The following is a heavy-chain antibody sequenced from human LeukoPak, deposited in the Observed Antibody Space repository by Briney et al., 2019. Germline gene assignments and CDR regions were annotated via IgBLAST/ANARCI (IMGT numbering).Heavy chain of an antibody. CDR2: IYHSGST. J-gene: IGHJ6*02. V-gene: IGHV4-59*01. CDR3: ARDRITMVRGALRYYGMDV. Sequence: ETQSLTCTVSGGSINNYYWSWIRQPPGKGLEWIGYIYHSGSTNYNPSLKSRVTTPVDTSKNQFSLKLNSVTAADTAVYYCARDRITMVRGALRYYGMDVWGQGATFTASS. D-gene: IGHD3-10*01. CDR1: GGSINNYY.